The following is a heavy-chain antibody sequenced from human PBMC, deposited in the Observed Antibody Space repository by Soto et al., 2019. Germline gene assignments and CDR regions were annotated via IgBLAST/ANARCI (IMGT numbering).Heavy chain of an antibody. J-gene: IGHJ4*02. CDR2: IYYSGST. V-gene: IGHV4-30-4*01. CDR1: GCSISSGDYY. CDR3: ARVATYHFDS. Sequence: PXETLSLTCTVAGCSISSGDYYWSWIRQPPGKGLEWIGYIYYSGSTYYNPSLKSRVTISVDTSKNQFSLKLSSVTAADTAVYYCARVATYHFDSWGQGTLVTVSS.